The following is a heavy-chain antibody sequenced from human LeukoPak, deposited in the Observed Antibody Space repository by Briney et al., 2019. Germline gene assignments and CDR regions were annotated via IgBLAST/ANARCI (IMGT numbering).Heavy chain of an antibody. V-gene: IGHV3-21*04. Sequence: KSAGSLRLSCAASGFTFSSYSMNWVRQAPGKGLEWVSSISSSSSYIYYADSVKGRFTISRDNAKNSLYLQMNSLRAEDTAVYYCARDTPYYYDSSGYSASWGQGTLVTVSS. J-gene: IGHJ5*02. CDR2: ISSSSSYI. D-gene: IGHD3-22*01. CDR1: GFTFSSYS. CDR3: ARDTPYYYDSSGYSAS.